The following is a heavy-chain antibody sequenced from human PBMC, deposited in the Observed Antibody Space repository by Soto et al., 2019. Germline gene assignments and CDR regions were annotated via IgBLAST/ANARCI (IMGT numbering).Heavy chain of an antibody. CDR1: GFVFSDYG. D-gene: IGHD1-26*01. Sequence: KLVESGGGVVQPGRSLRLSCAASGFVFSDYGMHWVRQAPGKGLEWVALITNDGNNEFYRESVKGRFSISRGRSTNTVDLLMNSLRPEDTGVYYCAKEGPGGGRHFYYGMHVWGQGTTVTGSS. J-gene: IGHJ6*02. V-gene: IGHV3-30*18. CDR2: ITNDGNNE. CDR3: AKEGPGGGRHFYYGMHV.